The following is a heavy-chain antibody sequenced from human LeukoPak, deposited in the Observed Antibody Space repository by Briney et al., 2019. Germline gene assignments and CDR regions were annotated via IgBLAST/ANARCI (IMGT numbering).Heavy chain of an antibody. J-gene: IGHJ6*03. CDR2: INPNSGGT. V-gene: IGHV1-2*02. CDR1: GYTFTGYY. Sequence: EASVKVSCKASGYTFTGYYMHWVRQAPGQGLWWMGWINPNSGGTNYAQKFQGRVTMTRDTSISTAYMELSRLRSDDTAVYYCARPGPEYAPHYYYYMDVWGKGTTVTVSS. CDR3: ARPGPEYAPHYYYYMDV. D-gene: IGHD2-2*01.